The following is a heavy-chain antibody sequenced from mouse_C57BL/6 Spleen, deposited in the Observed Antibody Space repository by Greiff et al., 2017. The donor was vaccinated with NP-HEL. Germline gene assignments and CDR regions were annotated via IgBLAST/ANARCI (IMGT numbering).Heavy chain of an antibody. V-gene: IGHV1-63*01. CDR3: ARAYGSSYGYFDV. Sequence: VQLQQSGAELVRPGTSVKMSCKASGYTFTNYWIGWAKQRPGHGLEWIGDIYPGGGYTNYNEKFKGKATLTADKSSSTAYMQFSSLTSEDSAIYYCARAYGSSYGYFDVWGTGTTVTVSS. CDR1: GYTFTNYW. J-gene: IGHJ1*03. CDR2: IYPGGGYT. D-gene: IGHD1-1*01.